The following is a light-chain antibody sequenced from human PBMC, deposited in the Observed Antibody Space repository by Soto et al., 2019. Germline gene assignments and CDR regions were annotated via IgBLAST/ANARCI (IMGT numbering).Light chain of an antibody. V-gene: IGKV3-11*01. J-gene: IGKJ1*01. CDR2: DAS. CDR1: QSVSSY. CDR3: QQRSNPGT. Sequence: EIVLTQSPATLSLSPGERATLSCRASQSVSSYLAWYQQKPGQAPRLLIYDASNKATGIPARFSGSGSGTDFTLTISTLEPEDFEVYYCQQRSNPGTFGQGTKVEIK.